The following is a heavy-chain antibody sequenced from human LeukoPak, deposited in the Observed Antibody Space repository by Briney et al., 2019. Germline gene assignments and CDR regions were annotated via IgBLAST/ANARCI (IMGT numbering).Heavy chain of an antibody. CDR2: INHSGST. Sequence: SETLSLTCAVYGRSFSGYYWSCIPQPPGKGLEWIGEINHSGSTNYNPSLKSRVTISEDTYKNQFSLKLSSVTAADTAVYYCARDSSGYEIDYWGQGTLVTVSS. D-gene: IGHD3-22*01. J-gene: IGHJ4*02. CDR3: ARDSSGYEIDY. CDR1: GRSFSGYY. V-gene: IGHV4-34*01.